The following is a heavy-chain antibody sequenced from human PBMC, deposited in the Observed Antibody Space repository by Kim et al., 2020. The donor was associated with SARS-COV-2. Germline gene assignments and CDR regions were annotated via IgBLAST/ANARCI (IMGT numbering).Heavy chain of an antibody. J-gene: IGHJ6*02. CDR3: ARRGVTAIPGSDYYYGMDV. V-gene: IGHV4-39*01. Sequence: RVTISVDTSKNQFSLKLSSVTAADTAVYYCARRGVTAIPGSDYYYGMDVWGQGTTVTVSS. D-gene: IGHD2-21*02.